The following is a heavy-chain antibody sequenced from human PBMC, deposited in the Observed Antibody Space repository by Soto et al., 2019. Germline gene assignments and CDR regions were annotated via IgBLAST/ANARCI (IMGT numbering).Heavy chain of an antibody. Sequence: ASVKVSCKASGCSFSNFGISWVRQAPGQGLEWMGGIVPVFGRPNYAQKFRGRLTITADASTSTGYMELISLRSDDTAVYYCAREGGGYNFWGQGTKVTVSS. V-gene: IGHV1-69*13. D-gene: IGHD5-12*01. J-gene: IGHJ4*02. CDR1: GCSFSNFG. CDR2: IVPVFGRP. CDR3: AREGGGYNF.